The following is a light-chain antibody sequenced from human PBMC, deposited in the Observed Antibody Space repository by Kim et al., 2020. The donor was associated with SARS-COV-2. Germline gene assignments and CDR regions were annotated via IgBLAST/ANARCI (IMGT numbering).Light chain of an antibody. CDR3: QQFNNLLT. CDR1: QGISSA. V-gene: IGKV1D-13*01. Sequence: AIQLTQSPSSLSASVGDRVTITCRASQGISSALAWYQQKPGKAPKLLIYDASSLESGVPSRFSGSGSGTDFTLTISSLQPEDFATYYCQQFNNLLTFGGGTKVEI. J-gene: IGKJ4*01. CDR2: DAS.